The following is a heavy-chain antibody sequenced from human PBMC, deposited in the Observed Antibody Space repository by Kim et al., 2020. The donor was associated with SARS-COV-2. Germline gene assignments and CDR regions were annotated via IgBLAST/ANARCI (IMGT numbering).Heavy chain of an antibody. V-gene: IGHV3-21*01. CDR2: ISSRSSYI. CDR3: ARDLGPTYDFWSGSNAFDI. J-gene: IGHJ3*02. Sequence: GGSLRLSCAASGFTFSSYRMNWVRHAPGKGLEWVSSISSRSSYIYYADSVKGRFTISRDNAKNSLYLQMNSLRAEDTAVYYCARDLGPTYDFWSGSNAFDICGQGTMVTVSS. CDR1: GFTFSSYR. D-gene: IGHD3-3*01.